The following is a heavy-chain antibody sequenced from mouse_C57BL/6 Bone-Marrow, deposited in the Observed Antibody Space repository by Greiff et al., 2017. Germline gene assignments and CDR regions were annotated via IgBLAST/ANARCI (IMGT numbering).Heavy chain of an antibody. CDR3: ARWGDYGDY. J-gene: IGHJ2*01. Sequence: QVQLQQPGAELVKPGASVKLSCKASGYTFTSYWMHWVKQRPGQGLEWIGMIHPNSGSTNYNEKFKSKATLTVDKSSSTASMQLSSLTSEYSAVYYCARWGDYGDYWGQGTTLTVSS. CDR2: IHPNSGST. D-gene: IGHD2-4*01. V-gene: IGHV1-64*01. CDR1: GYTFTSYW.